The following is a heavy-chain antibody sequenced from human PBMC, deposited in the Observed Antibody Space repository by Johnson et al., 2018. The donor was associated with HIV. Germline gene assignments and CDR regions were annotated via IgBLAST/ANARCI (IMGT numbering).Heavy chain of an antibody. CDR1: GFTFSSHG. CDR2: IRYDGSNK. CDR3: AKDRTGFDAVDI. V-gene: IGHV3-30*02. J-gene: IGHJ3*02. Sequence: GQLVESGGGVVQPGGSLRLSCAASGFTFSSHGMHWVRQAPGKGLEWVAFIRYDGSNKYYADSVKGRFTISRDNSKNTLYLQMNSLRAEDTAVYYCAKDRTGFDAVDIWGQGTMGTVSS. D-gene: IGHD1-1*01.